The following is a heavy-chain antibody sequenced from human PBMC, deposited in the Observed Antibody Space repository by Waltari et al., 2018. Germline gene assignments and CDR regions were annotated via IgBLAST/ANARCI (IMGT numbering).Heavy chain of an antibody. CDR1: GFSFTSYF. V-gene: IGHV3-23*01. CDR2: ITSSGGDT. J-gene: IGHJ4*02. CDR3: AREKSSWLPTY. D-gene: IGHD2-2*01. Sequence: EVQLLESGGGLVQPGGSLKLSCRASGFSFTSYFMSWVRQAPGKGLEWVAGITSSGGDTAYADSVKGRFTISRDNSNNTLFLQMSSLSAEDTAVYYCAREKSSWLPTYWGQGTLVTVSS.